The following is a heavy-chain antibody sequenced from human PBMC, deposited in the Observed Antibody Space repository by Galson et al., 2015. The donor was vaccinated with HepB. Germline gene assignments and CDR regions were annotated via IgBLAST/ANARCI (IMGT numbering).Heavy chain of an antibody. D-gene: IGHD3-10*01. V-gene: IGHV3-30*18. CDR3: AKETGTSGTPYMSYFDS. CDR2: ISDAGTVR. CDR1: GFTFSNHG. Sequence: SLRLSCAGSGFTFSNHGMHWVRQAPGKGLEWLAVISDAGTVRYYADSVKGRFTIARDNSENTLFLQMDSLRPQDTAIYFCAKETGTSGTPYMSYFDSWGQGTLVTVSS. J-gene: IGHJ4*02.